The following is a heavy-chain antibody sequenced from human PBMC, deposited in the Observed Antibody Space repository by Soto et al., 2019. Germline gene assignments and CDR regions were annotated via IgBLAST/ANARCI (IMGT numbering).Heavy chain of an antibody. CDR3: ARVGRFLEWSTQDLTDY. D-gene: IGHD3-3*01. CDR1: GGSISSGDYY. J-gene: IGHJ4*02. V-gene: IGHV4-30-4*01. CDR2: IYYSGST. Sequence: QVQLQESGPGLVEPSQTLSLTCTVSGGSISSGDYYWSWIRQPPGKGLEWIGYIYYSGSTYYNPSLKTRVTISVDTSKNQFSLKLSSVTAADTAVYYCARVGRFLEWSTQDLTDYWGQGTLVTVSS.